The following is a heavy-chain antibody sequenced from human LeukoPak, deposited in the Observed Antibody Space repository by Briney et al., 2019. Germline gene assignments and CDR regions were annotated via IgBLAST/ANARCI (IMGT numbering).Heavy chain of an antibody. Sequence: SETLSLTCTVSGYNISSGYFWGWFRQPPGKGLEWIGSVYHDGTTRYNPSLRSRVTLSADTSKNHLSLKLNSVTAADTAVYYCARDRGEYSYAYDYWGQGTLVTVSS. D-gene: IGHD5-18*01. CDR2: VYHDGTT. J-gene: IGHJ4*02. CDR3: ARDRGEYSYAYDY. CDR1: GYNISSGYF. V-gene: IGHV4-38-2*02.